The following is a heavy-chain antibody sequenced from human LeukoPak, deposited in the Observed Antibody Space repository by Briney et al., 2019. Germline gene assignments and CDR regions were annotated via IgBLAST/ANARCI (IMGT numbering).Heavy chain of an antibody. V-gene: IGHV3-21*01. CDR2: ISSDTPNK. J-gene: IGHJ4*02. Sequence: GGSLRLSCATSGFTFSRYAMNWIRQAPGKGLEWVSFISSDTPNKNYADSVKGRFTIYRDNAKSSVYLQLNSLRAEDTAMYYCARDLGGPDYWGQGTLVSVSS. D-gene: IGHD3-16*01. CDR1: GFTFSRYA. CDR3: ARDLGGPDY.